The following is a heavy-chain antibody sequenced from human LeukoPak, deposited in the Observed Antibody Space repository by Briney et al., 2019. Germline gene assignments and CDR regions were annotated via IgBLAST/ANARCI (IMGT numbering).Heavy chain of an antibody. CDR2: ISSSSSYI. D-gene: IGHD3-3*01. J-gene: IGHJ4*02. CDR1: GFTFSSYS. CDR3: ARANDFWSGLADY. Sequence: GRSLRLSCAASGFTFSSYSMNWVRQAPGKGLEWVSSISSSSSYIYYADSVKGRFTISRDNAKNSLYLQMNSLRAEDTAVYYCARANDFWSGLADYWGQGTLVTVSS. V-gene: IGHV3-21*01.